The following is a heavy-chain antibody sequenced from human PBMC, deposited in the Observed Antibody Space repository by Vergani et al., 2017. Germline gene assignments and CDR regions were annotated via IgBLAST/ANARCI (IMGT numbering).Heavy chain of an antibody. D-gene: IGHD5-18*01. CDR2: IIPIFGTA. CDR3: ARAGMDTAMSNRGAYGMDV. V-gene: IGHV1-69*01. Sequence: QVQLVQSGAEVKKPGSSVKVSCKASGGTFSSYAISWVRQAPGQGLEWMGGIIPIFGTANYAQKFQGRVPITADESTSTAYMELSSLRSEDTAVYYCARAGMDTAMSNRGAYGMDVWGQGTTVTVSS. J-gene: IGHJ6*02. CDR1: GGTFSSYA.